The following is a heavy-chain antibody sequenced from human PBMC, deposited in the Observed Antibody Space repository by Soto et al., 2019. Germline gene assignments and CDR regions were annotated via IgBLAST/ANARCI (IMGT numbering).Heavy chain of an antibody. CDR2: IKSKTDGGTT. D-gene: IGHD3-10*01. V-gene: IGHV3-15*07. CDR3: TTDQSWFGEEGWFDP. CDR1: GFTFSNAW. Sequence: GGSLRLSCAASGFTFSNAWMNWVRQAPGKGLEWVGRIKSKTDGGTTDYAAPVKGRFTISRDDSKNTLYLQMNSLKTEDTAVYYCTTDQSWFGEEGWFDPWGQGTLVTVSS. J-gene: IGHJ5*02.